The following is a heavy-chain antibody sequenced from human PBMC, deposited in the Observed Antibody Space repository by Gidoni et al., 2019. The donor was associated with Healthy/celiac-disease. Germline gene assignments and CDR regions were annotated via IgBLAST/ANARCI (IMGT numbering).Heavy chain of an antibody. Sequence: QVQLQESGPGLVKPSETLSLTCTVSGGPISSYYWSWIRQPPGKGLEWIGYIYYSGSTNYNPSLKSRVTISVDTSKNQFSLKLSSVTAADTAVYYCARGGVWFGDYYYMDVWGKGTTVTVSS. CDR3: ARGGVWFGDYYYMDV. J-gene: IGHJ6*03. CDR1: GGPISSYY. D-gene: IGHD3-10*01. CDR2: IYYSGST. V-gene: IGHV4-59*01.